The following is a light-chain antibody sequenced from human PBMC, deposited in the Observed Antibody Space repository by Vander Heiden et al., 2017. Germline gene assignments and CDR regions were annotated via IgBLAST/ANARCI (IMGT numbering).Light chain of an antibody. CDR1: SSDVGGYNY. J-gene: IGLJ1*01. CDR2: EVS. CDR3: SSYTSSNNYV. Sequence: QSALTQPASVSGSPGQPITISCTGTSSDVGGYNYVSWYQQHPGKAPKLMIYEVSNRPSGVSNRFSGSKSGNTASLTISGLQAEDEADYYCSSYTSSNNYVFGTGTEVTVL. V-gene: IGLV2-14*01.